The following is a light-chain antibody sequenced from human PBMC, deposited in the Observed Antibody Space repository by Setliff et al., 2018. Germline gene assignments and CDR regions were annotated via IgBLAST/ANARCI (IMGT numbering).Light chain of an antibody. CDR3: NAYTSGTTYV. V-gene: IGLV2-14*03. CDR2: GVS. Sequence: QSALTQPAPVSGSPGQSITISCSGTSSDVGSYDLVSWYQQHPGKAPKLIIYGVSDRPSGVSNRFSGSKSGNTASLTISGLQTEDEADYYCNAYTSGTTYVFGTGTKVTVL. J-gene: IGLJ1*01. CDR1: SSDVGSYDL.